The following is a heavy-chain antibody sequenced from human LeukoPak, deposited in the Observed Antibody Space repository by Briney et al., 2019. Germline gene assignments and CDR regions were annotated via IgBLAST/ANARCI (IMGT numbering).Heavy chain of an antibody. CDR1: GSTFRTYS. J-gene: IGHJ4*02. V-gene: IGHV3-21*06. CDR2: ISSSSSSI. CDR3: TRVGYIDY. Sequence: GGSLRLSCAASGSTFRTYSMNWVRQAPGKGLEWVSSISSSSSSIYYADSVKGRFTISRDNAKNSLYLQMNSLRAEDTAIYYCTRVGYIDYWGQGTLVTVSS. D-gene: IGHD1-26*01.